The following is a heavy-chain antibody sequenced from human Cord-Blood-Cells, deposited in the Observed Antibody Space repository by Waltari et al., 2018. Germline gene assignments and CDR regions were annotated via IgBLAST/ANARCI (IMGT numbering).Heavy chain of an antibody. CDR1: GYTFTSYG. CDR3: ARGYLVLSGYYEFGTDY. Sequence: QVQLVQSGAEVKKPGASVKVSCKASGYTFTSYGIRWVRQAPGQGLEWMGWISAYNGNTNYAQKLQGRVTRTTDTSTSTAYMELRSLRSDDTAVYYCARGYLVLSGYYEFGTDYWGQGTLVTVSS. J-gene: IGHJ4*02. V-gene: IGHV1-18*04. CDR2: ISAYNGNT. D-gene: IGHD3-3*01.